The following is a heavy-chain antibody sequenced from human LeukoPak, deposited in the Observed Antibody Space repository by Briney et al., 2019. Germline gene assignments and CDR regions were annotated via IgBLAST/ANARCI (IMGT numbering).Heavy chain of an antibody. D-gene: IGHD6-6*01. CDR1: GFTFSSYS. J-gene: IGHJ6*03. CDR3: AREWSSRSLYYYSYYMDV. Sequence: GGSLRLSCAASGFTFSSYSRNWVRQAPGKGLEWVSSISSSSSYIYYADSVKGRFTISRDNAKNSLYLQMNSLRAEDTAVYYCAREWSSRSLYYYSYYMDVWGKGTTVTVSS. CDR2: ISSSSSYI. V-gene: IGHV3-21*01.